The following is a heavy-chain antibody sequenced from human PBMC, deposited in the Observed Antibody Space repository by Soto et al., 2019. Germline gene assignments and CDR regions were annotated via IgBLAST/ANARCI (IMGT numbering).Heavy chain of an antibody. CDR2: ITPSGGST. Sequence: ASVKVSCKASGYTFTGYYMHWVRQAPGQGLEWMGLITPSGGSTTYVQKFQGRLTMTRDTSTSTVYMELSSLRSDDTAVYFCARDPCSGGSCYNWFDPWGQGTLVTVSS. CDR3: ARDPCSGGSCYNWFDP. J-gene: IGHJ5*02. V-gene: IGHV1-46*01. CDR1: GYTFTGYY. D-gene: IGHD2-15*01.